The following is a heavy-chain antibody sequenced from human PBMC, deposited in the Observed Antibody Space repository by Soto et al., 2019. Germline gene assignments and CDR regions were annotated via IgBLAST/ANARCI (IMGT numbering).Heavy chain of an antibody. D-gene: IGHD6-19*01. J-gene: IGHJ4*02. CDR1: GFAFGGSA. CDR3: TRQTDAVQWLVVPTDYNFDY. V-gene: IGHV3-73*01. CDR2: IRSKTNSYAT. Sequence: GGSLRLSCAASGFAFGGSAMHWVRQASGKGLEWVGHIRSKTNSYATAYAESVKGRFTISRDDSMNTAYLQMNSLKTEDTAVYFCTRQTDAVQWLVVPTDYNFDYWGQGTLVTVSS.